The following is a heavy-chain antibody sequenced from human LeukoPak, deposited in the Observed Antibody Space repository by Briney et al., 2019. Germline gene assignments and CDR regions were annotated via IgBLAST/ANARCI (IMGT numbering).Heavy chain of an antibody. CDR1: GGSISSYY. J-gene: IGHJ4*02. D-gene: IGHD6-19*01. CDR2: IYYSGST. V-gene: IGHV4-59*01. Sequence: SETLSLTCTVSGGSISSYYWSWIRQPPGKGLEWIGYIYYSGSTNYNPSLKSRVTISVDTSKNQFSLKLSSVTAADTAVYYCAREKEQWLDRSSYFDYWGQGTLVTVSS. CDR3: AREKEQWLDRSSYFDY.